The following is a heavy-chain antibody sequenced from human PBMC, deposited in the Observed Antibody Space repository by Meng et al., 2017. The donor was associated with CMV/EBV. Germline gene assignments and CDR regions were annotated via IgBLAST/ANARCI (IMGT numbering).Heavy chain of an antibody. CDR1: GGSFSGYY. V-gene: IGHV4-34*01. CDR2: INHSGST. D-gene: IGHD2-15*01. CDR3: ARGRSGYCSGGSCYSDY. Sequence: SETLSLTCAVYGGSFSGYYWSWIHQPPGKGLEWIGEINHSGSTNYNPSLKSRVTISVDTSKNQFSLKLSSVTAADTAVYYCARGRSGYCSGGSCYSDYWGQGTLVTVSS. J-gene: IGHJ4*02.